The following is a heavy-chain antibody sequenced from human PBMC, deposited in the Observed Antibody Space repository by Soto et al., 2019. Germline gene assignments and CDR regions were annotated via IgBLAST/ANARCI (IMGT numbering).Heavy chain of an antibody. CDR3: SRVRQRVRQYSGMDV. D-gene: IGHD6-6*01. V-gene: IGHV3-33*01. CDR1: GFTFSSYG. J-gene: IGHJ6*02. CDR2: IWYDGSNK. Sequence: QVQLVESGGGVVQHGRSLRLSCAATGFTFSSYGMHWVRQAPGKGLEWVAVIWYDGSNKYYADSVKGRFTSSRDNSKNTLYLQMNSLRAEDSAVYYVSRVRQRVRQYSGMDVWRRGTTVTVP.